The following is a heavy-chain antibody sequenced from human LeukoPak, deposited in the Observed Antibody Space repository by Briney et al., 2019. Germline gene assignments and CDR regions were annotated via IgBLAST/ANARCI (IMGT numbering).Heavy chain of an antibody. J-gene: IGHJ4*02. CDR3: AIGGRFGELLPDRLVY. CDR1: GFTFSSYA. V-gene: IGHV3-9*01. CDR2: ISWNSGSI. D-gene: IGHD3-10*01. Sequence: GGSLRLSCAASGFTFSSYAMSWVRQAPGKGLEWVSGISWNSGSIGYADSVKGRFTISRDNAKNSLYLQMNSLRAEDTALYYCAIGGRFGELLPDRLVYWGQGTLVTVSS.